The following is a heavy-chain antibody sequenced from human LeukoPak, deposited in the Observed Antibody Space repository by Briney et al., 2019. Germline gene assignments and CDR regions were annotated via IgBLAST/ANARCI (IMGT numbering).Heavy chain of an antibody. CDR1: GYTFTDYY. D-gene: IGHD6-6*01. CDR2: VNPSGGST. J-gene: IGHJ6*03. V-gene: IGHV1-46*01. Sequence: ASVKVSCKASGYTFTDYYIHWVRQAPGHGLEWMGWVNPSGGSTSYAQKFQGRVTMTRDMSTSTVYMELSSLRSEDTAVYYCASSGFSSIAARPPRYYYMDVWGKGTTVTVSS. CDR3: ASSGFSSIAARPPRYYYMDV.